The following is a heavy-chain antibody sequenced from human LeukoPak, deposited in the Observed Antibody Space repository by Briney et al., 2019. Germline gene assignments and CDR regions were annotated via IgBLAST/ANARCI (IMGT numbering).Heavy chain of an antibody. J-gene: IGHJ4*02. D-gene: IGHD1-26*01. V-gene: IGHV1-69*04. CDR3: ARSLSGSYVFPYYFDY. CDR1: GGTFSSYA. CDR2: IIPILGIA. Sequence: ASVKVSCKASGGTFSSYAISWVRQAPGQGLEWVGRIIPILGIANYAQKFQGRVTITADKSTSTAYMELSSLRSEDTAVYYCARSLSGSYVFPYYFDYWGQGTLVTVSS.